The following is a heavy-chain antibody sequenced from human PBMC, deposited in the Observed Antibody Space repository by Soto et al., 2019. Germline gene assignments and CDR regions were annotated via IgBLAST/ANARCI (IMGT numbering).Heavy chain of an antibody. CDR1: GGSVSSGSYY. V-gene: IGHV4-61*01. J-gene: IGHJ5*02. CDR3: ARDVRYDYVWGSYRFNWFDP. CDR2: IYYSGST. Sequence: QVQLQESGPGLVKPSETLSLTCTVSGGSVSSGSYYWSWIRQPPGKGLEWIGYIYYSGSTNYNPSLKSRVTISVDTSKNQFSLKLSSVTAADTAVYYCARDVRYDYVWGSYRFNWFDPWGQGTLVTVSS. D-gene: IGHD3-16*02.